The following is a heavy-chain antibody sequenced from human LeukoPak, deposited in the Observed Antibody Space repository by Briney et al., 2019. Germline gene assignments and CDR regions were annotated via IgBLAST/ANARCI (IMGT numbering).Heavy chain of an antibody. J-gene: IGHJ3*02. D-gene: IGHD3-22*01. Sequence: GGSLRLSCAASGFTVSSNYMSWVRQAPGKGLEWVSVIYSGGSAYYADSVKGRFTISRDNSKNTLYLQMNSLRAEDTAVYYCARAHSASSITMIVEEMVPAFDIWGQGTMVTVSS. V-gene: IGHV3-66*02. CDR3: ARAHSASSITMIVEEMVPAFDI. CDR2: IYSGGSA. CDR1: GFTVSSNY.